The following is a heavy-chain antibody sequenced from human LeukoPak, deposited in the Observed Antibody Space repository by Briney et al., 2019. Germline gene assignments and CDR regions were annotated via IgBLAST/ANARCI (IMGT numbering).Heavy chain of an antibody. CDR3: ARAANYYDSSGYYGNFDY. CDR1: GGSISSGGYY. V-gene: IGHV4-31*03. CDR2: IYYSRST. Sequence: SQTLSLTCTVSGGSISSGGYYWSWIRQHPGKGLEWIGYIYYSRSTYYNPSLKSRVTISVDTSKNQFSLKLSSVTAADTAVYYCARAANYYDSSGYYGNFDYWGQGTLVTVSS. J-gene: IGHJ4*02. D-gene: IGHD3-22*01.